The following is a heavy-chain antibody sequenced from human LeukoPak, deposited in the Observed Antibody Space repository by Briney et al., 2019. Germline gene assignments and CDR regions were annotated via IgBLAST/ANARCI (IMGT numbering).Heavy chain of an antibody. CDR2: ISGYNGNT. J-gene: IGHJ4*02. D-gene: IGHD3-22*01. Sequence: ASVKVSCKASGYTFTGYYMHWVRQAPGQGLEWMGWISGYNGNTKSSQSLQDRVIMTTDTSTRTAYMGLRSLRPDDTAVYYCARVYLGIYYDGSPSPFDYWGQGTLVTVSS. CDR3: ARVYLGIYYDGSPSPFDY. V-gene: IGHV1-18*04. CDR1: GYTFTGYY.